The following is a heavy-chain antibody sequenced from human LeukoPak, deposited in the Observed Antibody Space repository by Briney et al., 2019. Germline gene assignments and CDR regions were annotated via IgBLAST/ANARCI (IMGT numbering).Heavy chain of an antibody. CDR1: GFTFSSYS. CDR2: ISSSSSYI. V-gene: IGHV3-21*01. D-gene: IGHD3-22*01. J-gene: IGHJ5*02. CDR3: ARDYDDSSGYNP. Sequence: GGSLRLSCAASGFTFSSYSMNWVRQAPGKGLEWVSSISSSSSYIYFADSVKGRFTISRDNAKNSLYLQMNSLRAEDTAVYYCARDYDDSSGYNPWGQGTLVTVSS.